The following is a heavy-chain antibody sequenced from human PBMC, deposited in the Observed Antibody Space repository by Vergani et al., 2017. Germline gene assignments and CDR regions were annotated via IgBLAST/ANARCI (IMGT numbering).Heavy chain of an antibody. J-gene: IGHJ5*02. CDR1: GFTSAGYA. CDR2: ISWNSNSI. CDR3: AKDLGTSSGGGWFDP. D-gene: IGHD6-6*01. Sequence: EVQLEESGGGLVLPGRSLRLFCVASGFTSAGYAMHWVRQAPGKGLEWVSGISWNSNSIGYADSVKGRFTISRDNAKNSLYLQMNSLRAEDTALYYCAKDLGTSSGGGWFDPWGRGTLVTVSS. V-gene: IGHV3-9*02.